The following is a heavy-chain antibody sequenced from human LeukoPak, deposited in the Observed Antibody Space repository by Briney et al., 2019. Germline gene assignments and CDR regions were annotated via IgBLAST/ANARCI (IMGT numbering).Heavy chain of an antibody. CDR2: ISTSGSYI. CDR1: GLTFSNYN. D-gene: IGHD3-10*01. J-gene: IGHJ5*02. V-gene: IGHV3-21*01. CDR3: ATDLIHYYASGAKT. Sequence: GGSLRLSCAASGLTFSNYNMNWVRQAPGKGLEWVSSISTSGSYIYYANSMKGRFTISRDNAKNSLYLQMNSLRVEDSAVYYCATDLIHYYASGAKTWGQGTLVTVSS.